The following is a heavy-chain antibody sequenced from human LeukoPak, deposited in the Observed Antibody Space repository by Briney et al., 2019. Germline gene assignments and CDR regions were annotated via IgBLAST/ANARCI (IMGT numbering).Heavy chain of an antibody. Sequence: GGSLRLSCAASGFTFSSYAMSWVRQAPDRGLQWVSSISGSGGITRYADSVKGRFTISRDNSKNTLYLQMNSLRAEDTAVYYCAKVSVVPAALFDYWGQGTLVTVSS. CDR2: ISGSGGIT. D-gene: IGHD2-2*01. CDR1: GFTFSSYA. V-gene: IGHV3-23*01. CDR3: AKVSVVPAALFDY. J-gene: IGHJ4*02.